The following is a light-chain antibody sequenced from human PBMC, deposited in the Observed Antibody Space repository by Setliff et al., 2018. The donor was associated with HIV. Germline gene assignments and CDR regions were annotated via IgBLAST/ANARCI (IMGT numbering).Light chain of an antibody. V-gene: IGLV2-14*03. J-gene: IGLJ1*01. Sequence: QSVLTQPASVSASPGQSITISCTGTSSDVGVYDYVSWYQQHPDKAPKLMIFDVSNRPSGVSNRFSGSKSGNTASLTISGLQTEDEADYYCSSYTNSNTYVFGTGTKVTVL. CDR3: SSYTNSNTYV. CDR2: DVS. CDR1: SSDVGVYDY.